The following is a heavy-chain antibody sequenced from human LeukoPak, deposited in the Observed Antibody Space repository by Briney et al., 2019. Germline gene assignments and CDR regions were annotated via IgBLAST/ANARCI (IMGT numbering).Heavy chain of an antibody. CDR1: GFTFSSYE. CDR2: ISSGGGNI. D-gene: IGHD6-19*01. J-gene: IGHJ4*02. CDR3: ARALPVAGSVFFDS. Sequence: GGSLRLSCAPSGFTFSSYEMNWVRQAPGRGLEWVSYISSGGGNIYYADSVKGRFTISRDNAKSSLYLQMNSLRAEDTAVFYCARALPVAGSVFFDSWGQGTLVTVSS. V-gene: IGHV3-48*03.